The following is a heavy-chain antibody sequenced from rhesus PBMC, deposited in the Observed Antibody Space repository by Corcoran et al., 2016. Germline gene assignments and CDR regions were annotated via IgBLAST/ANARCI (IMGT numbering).Heavy chain of an antibody. CDR1: GYSFTSHY. CDR2: TPHNKGNN. V-gene: IGHV1-180*01. J-gene: IGHJ4*01. CDR3: TSDKSGGFDA. Sequence: QVQLVQSGGEIKQPGASVKLSCKASGYSFTSHYIHWVSQAPGQGLEWIGQTPHNKGNNHDAQTVQGRVTINTETSTSTANMALSSLRAEDTAVYYCTSDKSGGFDAWGQGVLVIVSS.